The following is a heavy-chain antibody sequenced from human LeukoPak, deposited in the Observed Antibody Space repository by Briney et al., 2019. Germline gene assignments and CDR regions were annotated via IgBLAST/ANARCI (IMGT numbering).Heavy chain of an antibody. CDR3: ARPGQRGGVVVPAAIRIGRYAFDV. Sequence: GGSLRLSCAASRFTFSNYWMNWFRQAPGKGLEWVANIKQDGSENYYVDSVKGRFTISRDNAKNSLYLQMNSLRAEDTAVYYCARPGQRGGVVVPAAIRIGRYAFDVWGQGTMLTVSS. CDR2: IKQDGSEN. V-gene: IGHV3-7*01. D-gene: IGHD2-2*02. CDR1: RFTFSNYW. J-gene: IGHJ3*01.